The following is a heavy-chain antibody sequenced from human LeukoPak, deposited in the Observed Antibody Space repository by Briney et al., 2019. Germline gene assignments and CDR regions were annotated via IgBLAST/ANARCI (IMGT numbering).Heavy chain of an antibody. D-gene: IGHD3-16*02. CDR1: GYTFTGYY. J-gene: IGHJ4*02. CDR3: ARADYVWGSYRPLGY. Sequence: GASVKVSCKASGYTFTGYYMHWVRQAPGQGLEWMGWINPNSGGTNYAQKFQGRVTMTRDTSISTAYMELSRLRSDDTAVYYCARADYVWGSYRPLGYWGQGTLVTVSS. CDR2: INPNSGGT. V-gene: IGHV1-2*02.